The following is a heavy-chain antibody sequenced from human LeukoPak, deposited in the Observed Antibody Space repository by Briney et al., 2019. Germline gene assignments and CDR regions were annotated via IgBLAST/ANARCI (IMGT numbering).Heavy chain of an antibody. V-gene: IGHV1-2*04. CDR1: GYTFTGYY. J-gene: IGHJ3*02. D-gene: IGHD2-2*01. CDR2: INPNSGGT. Sequence: ASVTVSCKASGYTFTGYYMHWVRQAPGQGLEWMGWINPNSGGTNYAQKFQGWVTMTRDTSISTAYMELSRLRSDDTAVYYCARGGELTSFYDAFDIWGQGTMVTVSS. CDR3: ARGGELTSFYDAFDI.